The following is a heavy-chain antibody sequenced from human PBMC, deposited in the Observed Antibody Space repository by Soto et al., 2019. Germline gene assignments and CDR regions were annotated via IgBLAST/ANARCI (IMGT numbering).Heavy chain of an antibody. CDR3: GRDGGYQRFDS. CDR2: INPSGGNI. J-gene: IGHJ4*02. V-gene: IGHV1-46*01. CDR1: GYTFTTYY. D-gene: IGHD2-15*01. Sequence: QVQLVQSGAEVKKPGASVKVSCKASGYTFTTYYIHCVRQAPGQGLEWMGIINPSGGNISYAQKXXXXXXXXXXXXXXXXXXXXXXXXXXXXXXXXCGRDGGYQRFDSWRQGALVTVSS.